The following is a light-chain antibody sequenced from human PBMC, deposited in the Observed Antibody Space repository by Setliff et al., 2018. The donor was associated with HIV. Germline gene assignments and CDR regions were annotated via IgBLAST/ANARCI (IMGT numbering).Light chain of an antibody. V-gene: IGLV2-11*01. CDR2: DVT. CDR3: CSYAGSYTYI. Sequence: QSVLTQPRSVSGSPGQSVTFSCTGSSSDVGAYNYVSWYQQHPGKAPKLMIYDVTKRLSGVPDRFSGSKSGNTASLTISGLQAEDEADYYCCSYAGSYTYIFGSGTKV. J-gene: IGLJ1*01. CDR1: SSDVGAYNY.